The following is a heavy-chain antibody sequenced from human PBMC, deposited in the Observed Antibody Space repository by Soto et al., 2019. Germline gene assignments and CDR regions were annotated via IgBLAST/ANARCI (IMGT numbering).Heavy chain of an antibody. CDR2: ISAYNGNT. CDR1: GYTFTSYG. D-gene: IGHD6-13*01. J-gene: IGHJ5*02. Sequence: QVQLVQSGAEVKKPGASVKVSCKASGYTFTSYGTSWVRQAPGQGLEWMGWISAYNGNTNYAQKLQGRVTMTTDTSTRTAYMELRSLKSDDTAVYYCARQVIAAAFSPRFDPWGQGTLVTVSS. CDR3: ARQVIAAAFSPRFDP. V-gene: IGHV1-18*01.